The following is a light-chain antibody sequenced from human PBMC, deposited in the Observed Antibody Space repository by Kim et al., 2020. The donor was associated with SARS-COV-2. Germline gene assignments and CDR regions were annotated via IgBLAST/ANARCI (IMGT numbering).Light chain of an antibody. CDR3: QAWDSSSWM. V-gene: IGLV3-1*01. Sequence: SVSPGQTASIVCSGDKLWNKYVSWYRQRPGQSPILVIYQNRKRPSGIPERISGSTSGNTATLTISGTQAMDEADYYCQAWDSSSWMFGGGTKLTVL. J-gene: IGLJ3*02. CDR2: QNR. CDR1: KLWNKY.